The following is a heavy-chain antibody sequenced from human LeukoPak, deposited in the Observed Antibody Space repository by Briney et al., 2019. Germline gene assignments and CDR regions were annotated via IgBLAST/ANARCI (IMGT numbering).Heavy chain of an antibody. CDR1: GFTFDDYA. CDR3: AKLGGFDP. CDR2: ISWNSGSI. Sequence: GGSLRLSCAASGFTFDDYAMHWVRHAPGKGLEWVSGISWNSGSIGYADSVKGRFTISRDNAKNSLYLQMNSLRAEDTALYYCAKLGGFDPWGQGTLVTVSS. V-gene: IGHV3-9*01. J-gene: IGHJ5*02.